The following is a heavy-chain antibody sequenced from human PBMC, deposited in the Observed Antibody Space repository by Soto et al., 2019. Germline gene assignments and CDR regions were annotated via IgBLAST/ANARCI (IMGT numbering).Heavy chain of an antibody. V-gene: IGHV4-59*01. D-gene: IGHD3-3*01. CDR1: GGSISSYY. CDR3: ARALFMGYDFDY. CDR2: IYYSGST. Sequence: SETLSLTCTVSGGSISSYYWSWIRQPPGKGLEWIGYIYYSGSTNYNPSLKSRVTISVDTSKNQFSLKLSSVTAADTAVYYCARALFMGYDFDYWGQGTLVTVSS. J-gene: IGHJ4*02.